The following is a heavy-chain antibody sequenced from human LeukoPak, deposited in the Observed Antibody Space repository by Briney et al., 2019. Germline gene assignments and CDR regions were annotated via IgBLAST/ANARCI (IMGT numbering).Heavy chain of an antibody. CDR2: IRSKANSYAT. V-gene: IGHV3-73*01. CDR1: GFTFSGSA. Sequence: GGSLRLSCAASGFTFSGSAMHLVRQASGKGLEWVGRIRSKANSYATAYAASVKGRFTISRDDSKNTAYLQMNSLKTEDTAVYYCTSNYDSSGQNGGDAFDIWGQGTMVTVSS. CDR3: TSNYDSSGQNGGDAFDI. J-gene: IGHJ3*02. D-gene: IGHD3-22*01.